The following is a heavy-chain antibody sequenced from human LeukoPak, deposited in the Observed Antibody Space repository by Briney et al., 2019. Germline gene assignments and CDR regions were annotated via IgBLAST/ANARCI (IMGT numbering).Heavy chain of an antibody. J-gene: IGHJ4*02. Sequence: SETLSLTCTVSGGSVSSGSYYWSWIRQPPGKGLEWIGYIYYSGSTNYNPSLKSRVTISVDTSKDQFSLKLSSVTAADTAVYYCASSSFVYGSVDYWGQGTLVTVSS. V-gene: IGHV4-61*01. D-gene: IGHD3-10*01. CDR2: IYYSGST. CDR3: ASSSFVYGSVDY. CDR1: GGSVSSGSYY.